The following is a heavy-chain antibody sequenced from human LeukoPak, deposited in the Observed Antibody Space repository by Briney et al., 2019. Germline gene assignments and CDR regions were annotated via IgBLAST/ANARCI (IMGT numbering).Heavy chain of an antibody. Sequence: PGGSLRLSCAASGFTFSDYYMSWICQAPGKGLEWVSYISSSGSTIYYADSVKGRFTISRDNAKNSLYLQMNSLRAEDTAVYYCARASGTIAAAGTWYYYGMDVWGQGTTVTVSS. V-gene: IGHV3-11*01. CDR1: GFTFSDYY. CDR3: ARASGTIAAAGTWYYYGMDV. D-gene: IGHD6-13*01. CDR2: ISSSGSTI. J-gene: IGHJ6*02.